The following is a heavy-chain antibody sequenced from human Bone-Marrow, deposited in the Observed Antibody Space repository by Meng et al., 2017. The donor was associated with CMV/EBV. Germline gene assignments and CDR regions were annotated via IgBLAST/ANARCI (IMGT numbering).Heavy chain of an antibody. J-gene: IGHJ3*02. CDR2: INPNSGGT. D-gene: IGHD1-14*01. V-gene: IGHV1-2*02. CDR3: ARRGIVSNREKGDAFDI. Sequence: ASVKVSCKASGYTFTGYYMHWVRQAPGQGLEWMGWINPNSGGTNYAQKFQGRVTMTRDTSISTAYMELSRLRSDDTAVYYCARRGIVSNREKGDAFDIWGQGTMVTVSS. CDR1: GYTFTGYY.